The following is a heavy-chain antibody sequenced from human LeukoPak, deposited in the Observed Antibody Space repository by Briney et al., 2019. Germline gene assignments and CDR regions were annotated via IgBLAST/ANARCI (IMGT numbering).Heavy chain of an antibody. CDR1: GFTFSSYA. CDR3: ARDTSGYCSTSRCYGSWYFDL. Sequence: PGGSLSLSCAASGFTFSSYAMHWVRQAPGKGLEWVAVISYDGSNKYYADSVKGRFAVSRDNSKNTLYLQMNSLGAEDTAVYYCARDTSGYCSTSRCYGSWYFDLWGRGTLVTVSS. D-gene: IGHD2-2*01. J-gene: IGHJ2*01. V-gene: IGHV3-30*09. CDR2: ISYDGSNK.